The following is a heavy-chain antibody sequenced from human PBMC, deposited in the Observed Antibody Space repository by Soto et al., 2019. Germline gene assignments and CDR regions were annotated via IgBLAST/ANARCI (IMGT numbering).Heavy chain of an antibody. J-gene: IGHJ5*02. V-gene: IGHV2-5*02. CDR2: IYWDDDK. CDR1: GFSLSTSGVG. D-gene: IGHD6-13*01. Sequence: QITLKESGPTLVKPTQPLTLTCTFSGFSLSTSGVGVGWIRQPPGKALEWLALIYWDDDKRYSPSLKSRLTITKDTSKNQVVLTMTNMDPVDTATYYCAHRHSSSWYEDWFDPWGQGTLVTVSS. CDR3: AHRHSSSWYEDWFDP.